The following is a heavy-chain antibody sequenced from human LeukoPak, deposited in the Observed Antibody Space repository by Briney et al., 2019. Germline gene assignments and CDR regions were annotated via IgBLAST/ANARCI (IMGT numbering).Heavy chain of an antibody. CDR1: GFTFSSYS. V-gene: IGHV3-48*02. CDR3: VREDGSVGSRLNY. D-gene: IGHD3-10*01. CDR2: ISSSSSTI. J-gene: IGHJ4*02. Sequence: PGGSLRLSCAASGFTFSSYSMNWVRQAPGKGLEWVSYISSSSSTIYYADSVKGRFTISRDNAKNSLYLQMDSLRDEDTAVYYCVREDGSVGSRLNYWGQGTLVTVSS.